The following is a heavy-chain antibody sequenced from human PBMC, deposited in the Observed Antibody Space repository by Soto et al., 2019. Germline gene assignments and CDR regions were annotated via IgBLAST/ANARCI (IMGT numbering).Heavy chain of an antibody. J-gene: IGHJ1*01. CDR3: ATRRDGDWEFQH. D-gene: IGHD2-21*02. V-gene: IGHV1-69*01. CDR2: LIPIFGTA. CDR1: GGTFSSYA. Sequence: QVQLVQSGAEVKKPGSSVKVSCKASGGTFSSYAISWVRQAPGQGLECLGGLIPIFGTANYAQQFQGRVTITADESTSTAYMELSSLRSEDTAVYYCATRRDGDWEFQHWGQGNLGTVSS.